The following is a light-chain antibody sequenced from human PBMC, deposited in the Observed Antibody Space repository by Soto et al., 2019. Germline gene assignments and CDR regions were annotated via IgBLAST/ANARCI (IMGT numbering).Light chain of an antibody. CDR1: RGISAW. V-gene: IGKV1-5*03. CDR2: QAS. Sequence: DIQMTQSPSTLSASVGDRVTITCRASRGISAWVAWYQQKSGKAPKLLIYQASSLESGVPSRFSGSGSGTEFTLTISSLQPDDFATYYCQQYNSSAWTFGQGTKVEVK. CDR3: QQYNSSAWT. J-gene: IGKJ1*01.